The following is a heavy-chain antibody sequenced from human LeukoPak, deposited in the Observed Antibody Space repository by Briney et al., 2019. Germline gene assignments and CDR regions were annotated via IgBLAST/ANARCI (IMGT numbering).Heavy chain of an antibody. D-gene: IGHD5-18*01. J-gene: IGHJ4*02. CDR2: INPNSGGT. V-gene: IGHV1-2*06. Sequence: GASVKVSCKASGYTFTGYYMHWVRQAPGRGLEWMGRINPNSGGTNYAQKFQGRVTMTRETSISTAYMELSRLRSDDTAVYYCARVFDEDTAQIRFDYWGQGTLVTVSS. CDR3: ARVFDEDTAQIRFDY. CDR1: GYTFTGYY.